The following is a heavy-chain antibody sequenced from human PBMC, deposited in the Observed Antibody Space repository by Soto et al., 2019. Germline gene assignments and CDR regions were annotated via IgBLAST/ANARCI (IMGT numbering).Heavy chain of an antibody. D-gene: IGHD6-13*01. Sequence: QVQLVQSGAEVKKPGSSVKVSCKASGGTFSSYAISWVRQAPGQGLEWMGGIIPIFGTANYAQKFQGRVTITADESTSTAYMEQSSLRAEDTAVYYCARGRLAAAGSDYYYYGMDVWGQGTTVTVSS. CDR2: IIPIFGTA. J-gene: IGHJ6*02. V-gene: IGHV1-69*12. CDR1: GGTFSSYA. CDR3: ARGRLAAAGSDYYYYGMDV.